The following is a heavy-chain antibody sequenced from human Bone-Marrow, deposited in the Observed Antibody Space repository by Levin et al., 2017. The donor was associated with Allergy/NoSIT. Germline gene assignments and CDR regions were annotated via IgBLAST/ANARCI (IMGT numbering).Heavy chain of an antibody. D-gene: IGHD1-20*01. V-gene: IGHV4-61*01. Sequence: SETLSLTCTVSGGSVSSGSYYWSWIRQPPGKGLEWIGYIYYSGSTNYNPSLKSRVTISVDTSKNQFSLKLSSVTAADTAVYYCASYNWNDVDAFDIWGQGTMVTVSS. CDR3: ASYNWNDVDAFDI. CDR2: IYYSGST. J-gene: IGHJ3*02. CDR1: GGSVSSGSYY.